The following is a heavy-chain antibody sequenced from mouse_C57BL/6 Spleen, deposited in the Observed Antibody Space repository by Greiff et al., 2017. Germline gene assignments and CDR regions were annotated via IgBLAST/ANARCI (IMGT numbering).Heavy chain of an antibody. Sequence: QVHVKQPGAELVRPGSSVKLSCKASGYTFTSYWMHWVKPRPIQGLEWIGNIDPSDSETHYNQKFKDKATLTVDKSSSTAYMQLSSLTSEDSAVYYCARYGNYDYFDYWGQGTTLTVSS. V-gene: IGHV1-52*01. D-gene: IGHD2-1*01. CDR3: ARYGNYDYFDY. CDR2: IDPSDSET. J-gene: IGHJ2*01. CDR1: GYTFTSYW.